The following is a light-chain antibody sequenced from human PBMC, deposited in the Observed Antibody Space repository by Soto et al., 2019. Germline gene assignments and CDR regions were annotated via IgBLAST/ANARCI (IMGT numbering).Light chain of an antibody. CDR3: QQYYSDPST. V-gene: IGKV1-8*01. J-gene: IGKJ5*01. CDR2: AAS. CDR1: QGISSY. Sequence: AIRMTQSPSSFSASTGDRVTITCRASQGISSYLAWYQQKPGKAPKLLIYAASTLQSGVPSRFSGSGSGTDFTLTISCLQSEDFATYYCQQYYSDPSTFGQGTRLEIK.